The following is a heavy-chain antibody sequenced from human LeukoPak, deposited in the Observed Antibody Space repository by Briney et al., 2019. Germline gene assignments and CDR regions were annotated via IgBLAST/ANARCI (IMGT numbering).Heavy chain of an antibody. CDR3: ARVGSAWSMEYWFDP. CDR2: INSNSGGT. CDR1: GYTFTDHY. D-gene: IGHD6-13*01. Sequence: ASVKVSCKASGYTFTDHYLHWVRQAPGQGLEWMGWINSNSGGTNYAQRFQGRVTMTRDTSISTAYMELSSLRSDDTAVYYCARVGSAWSMEYWFDPWGQGTLVTVSS. V-gene: IGHV1-2*02. J-gene: IGHJ5*02.